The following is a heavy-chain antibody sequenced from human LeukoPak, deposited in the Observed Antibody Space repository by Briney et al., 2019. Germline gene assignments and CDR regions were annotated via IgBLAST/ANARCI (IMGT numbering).Heavy chain of an antibody. CDR3: ARDGGYLCSSTSCYGY. J-gene: IGHJ4*02. CDR2: INPSGGST. V-gene: IGHV1-46*01. D-gene: IGHD2-2*01. Sequence: ASVKVSCKASGYTFTSYYMHWVRQAPGQGLEWMGIINPSGGSTSYAQKFQGRVTMTRDTSTSTVYMELSSLRSEDTAVYYCARDGGYLCSSTSCYGYWGQGTLVTVSS. CDR1: GYTFTSYY.